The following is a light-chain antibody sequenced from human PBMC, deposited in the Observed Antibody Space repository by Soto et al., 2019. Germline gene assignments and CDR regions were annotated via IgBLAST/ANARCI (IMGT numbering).Light chain of an antibody. CDR2: DAS. J-gene: IGKJ4*01. CDR3: QQRSSWPLLT. Sequence: EIVLTQSPATLSLSPGERATLSCRASQSVSNYLAWFQPKPGQASRLLIYDASNRATGIPVRFSGSGSGTDFTLTISTLEPEDFAVYYCQQRSSWPLLTFGGGTKVEI. CDR1: QSVSNY. V-gene: IGKV3-11*01.